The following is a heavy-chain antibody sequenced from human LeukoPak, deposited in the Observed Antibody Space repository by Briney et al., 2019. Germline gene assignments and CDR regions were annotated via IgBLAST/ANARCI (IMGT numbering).Heavy chain of an antibody. CDR1: GFTFSSYS. J-gene: IGHJ4*02. CDR2: ISSSSSYI. CDR3: AREDYMYCSSTSCYLDY. Sequence: GGSLRLSCAASGFTFSSYSMNWVRQAPGKGLEWVSSISSSSSYIYYADSVKGRFTISRGNAKNSLYLQMNSLRAEDTAVYYCAREDYMYCSSTSCYLDYWGQGTLVTVSS. D-gene: IGHD2-2*01. V-gene: IGHV3-21*01.